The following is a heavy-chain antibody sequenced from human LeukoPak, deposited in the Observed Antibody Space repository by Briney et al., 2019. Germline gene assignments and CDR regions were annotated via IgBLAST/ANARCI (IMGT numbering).Heavy chain of an antibody. V-gene: IGHV1-2*06. Sequence: ASVKVSCKASGYTFTGYYMHWVRQAPGQGLEWMGRINPNGGGTNYAQKFQGRVTMTRDTSISTAYMELSRLRSDDTAVYYCARTLTYYYDSSGYLLRAQNDYWGQGTLVTVSS. J-gene: IGHJ4*02. CDR3: ARTLTYYYDSSGYLLRAQNDY. D-gene: IGHD3-22*01. CDR2: INPNGGGT. CDR1: GYTFTGYY.